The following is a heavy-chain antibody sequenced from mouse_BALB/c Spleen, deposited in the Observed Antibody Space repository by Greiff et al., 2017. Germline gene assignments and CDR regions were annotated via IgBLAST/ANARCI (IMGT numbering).Heavy chain of an antibody. CDR2: IYPYNGGT. CDR3: ARERDGNYYAMDY. V-gene: IGHV1S29*02. J-gene: IGHJ4*01. Sequence: EVQLQQSGPELVKPGASVKISCKASGYTFTDYNMHWVKQSHGKSLEWIGYIYPYNGGTGYNQKFKSKATLTVDNSSSTAYMELRSLTSEDSAVYYCARERDGNYYAMDYWGQGTSVTVSS. CDR1: GYTFTDYN. D-gene: IGHD2-1*01.